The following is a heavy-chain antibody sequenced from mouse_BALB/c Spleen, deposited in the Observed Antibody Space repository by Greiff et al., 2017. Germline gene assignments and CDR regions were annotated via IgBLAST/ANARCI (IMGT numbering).Heavy chain of an antibody. CDR3: ATPGGGGYYYAMDY. Sequence: VQLKQSGAELVKPGASVKLSCTASGFNIKDTYMHWVKQRPEQGLEWIGRIDPANGNTKYDPKFQGKATITADTSSNTAYLQLSSLTSEDTAVYYCATPGGGGYYYAMDYWGQGTSVTVSS. V-gene: IGHV14-3*02. J-gene: IGHJ4*01. CDR1: GFNIKDTY. CDR2: IDPANGNT.